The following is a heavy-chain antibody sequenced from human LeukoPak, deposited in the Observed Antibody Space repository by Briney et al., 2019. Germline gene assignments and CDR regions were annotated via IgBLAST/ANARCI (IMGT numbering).Heavy chain of an antibody. J-gene: IGHJ4*02. Sequence: SETLSLTCSVSGGSISSYYWSWIRQPPGKGLEWIGYIYYSGSTNYNPSLKSRVTISVDTSKNQFSLKLSSVTAADTAVYYCARGSSWYFDYWGQGTLVTVSS. V-gene: IGHV4-59*08. CDR3: ARGSSWYFDY. D-gene: IGHD6-13*01. CDR2: IYYSGST. CDR1: GGSISSYY.